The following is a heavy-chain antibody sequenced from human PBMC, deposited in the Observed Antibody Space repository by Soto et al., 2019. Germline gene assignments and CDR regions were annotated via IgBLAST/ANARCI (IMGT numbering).Heavy chain of an antibody. D-gene: IGHD2-15*01. CDR1: RFTFSTYG. V-gene: IGHV3-30*18. J-gene: IGHJ4*02. CDR3: VKGSEVARQELDY. Sequence: GGSLRLSCAASRFTFSTYGMHWVRQAPGKGLEWVAAISSDGSDKYYSESVKGRFTISRDNSKNTLFLQMNSLRVEDTAVYYCVKGSEVARQELDYWGQGTLVTVSS. CDR2: ISSDGSDK.